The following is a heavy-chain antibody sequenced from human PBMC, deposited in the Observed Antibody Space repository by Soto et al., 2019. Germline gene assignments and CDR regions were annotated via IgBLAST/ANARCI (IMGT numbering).Heavy chain of an antibody. D-gene: IGHD6-13*01. CDR2: ISYDGSNK. CDR3: AKDGSGIASDPRDYYYGMDV. Sequence: QVQLLESGGGVVQPGRSLRLSCAASGFTFSSYGMHWVRQAPGKGLEWVAVISYDGSNKYYADSVKGRFAISRDNSKNTLYLQMNSLRAEDTAVYYCAKDGSGIASDPRDYYYGMDVWGHEPTVTVSS. J-gene: IGHJ6*02. V-gene: IGHV3-30*18. CDR1: GFTFSSYG.